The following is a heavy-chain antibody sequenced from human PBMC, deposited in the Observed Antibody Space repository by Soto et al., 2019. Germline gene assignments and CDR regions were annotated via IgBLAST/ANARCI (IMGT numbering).Heavy chain of an antibody. CDR1: GFTFSSYA. V-gene: IGHV3-30-3*01. Sequence: GGSLRLSCAASGFTFSSYAMHWVRQAPGKGLEWVAVISYDGSNKYYADSVKGRFTISRDNSKNTLYLQMNSLRAEDTAVYYCAREDCISTSCPDYGMDVWGQGTTVTVSS. CDR2: ISYDGSNK. J-gene: IGHJ6*02. CDR3: AREDCISTSCPDYGMDV. D-gene: IGHD2-2*01.